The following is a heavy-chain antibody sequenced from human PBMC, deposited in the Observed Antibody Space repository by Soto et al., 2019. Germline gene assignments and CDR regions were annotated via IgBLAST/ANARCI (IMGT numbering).Heavy chain of an antibody. D-gene: IGHD1-26*01. CDR3: ARDGRWGSGSYDNQIPHDAFDI. V-gene: IGHV4-39*02. Sequence: SETLSLTCIVSGGSITRSSYFWGWVRQPPGKGLEWIGTIYFTGNAYYTPSLKSRLTMSIDTSKNEFSLRLNSVTAADTAVYYCARDGRWGSGSYDNQIPHDAFDIWGQGTMVTVSS. J-gene: IGHJ3*02. CDR1: GGSITRSSYF. CDR2: IYFTGNA.